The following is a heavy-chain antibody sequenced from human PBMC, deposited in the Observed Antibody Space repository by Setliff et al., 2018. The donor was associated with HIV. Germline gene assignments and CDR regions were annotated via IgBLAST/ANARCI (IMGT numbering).Heavy chain of an antibody. J-gene: IGHJ4*02. V-gene: IGHV2-26*01. CDR2: IFPNDEK. CDR1: GFSLSNTRMG. D-gene: IGHD3-3*01. Sequence: SGPTLVNPTETPTLTCTVSGFSLSNTRMGVSWIRQPPGKALECLAHIFPNDEKSYSASLKSRVTISEDTSKSQVVLTMTNMDPLDTATYFCARYNFRRGYWDYFDYWGQGTQVTVSS. CDR3: ARYNFRRGYWDYFDY.